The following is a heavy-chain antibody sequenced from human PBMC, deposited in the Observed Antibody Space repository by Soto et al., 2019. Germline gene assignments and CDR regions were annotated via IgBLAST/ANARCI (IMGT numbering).Heavy chain of an antibody. J-gene: IGHJ6*02. CDR2: IYYSGTT. CDR3: VKWGNGEGYNHYRMDV. CDR1: RGTISSYY. Sequence: YVSLCLTCTVSRGTISSYYWSWIRQPPGKGLEWIGHIYYSGTTNYNPSLDSRVTISIDTSKNQFSVKLSSVTAAGTAISFCVKWGNGEGYNHYRMDVCGQRTTVTVCS. V-gene: IGHV4-59*12. D-gene: IGHD3-16*01.